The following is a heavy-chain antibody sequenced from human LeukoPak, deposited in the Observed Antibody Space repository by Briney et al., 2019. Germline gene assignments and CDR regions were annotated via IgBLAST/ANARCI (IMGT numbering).Heavy chain of an antibody. CDR3: ARIYYSSSYDYWYFDL. Sequence: SETLSLTCAVYGGSFSGYYWSWIRQPPGKGLEWIGEINHSGSTNYNPSLKSRVTISVDTSKNQFSLKLSSVTAADTAVYYCARIYYSSSYDYWYFDLWGRGTLVTVSS. V-gene: IGHV4-34*01. D-gene: IGHD6-13*01. CDR2: INHSGST. CDR1: GGSFSGYY. J-gene: IGHJ2*01.